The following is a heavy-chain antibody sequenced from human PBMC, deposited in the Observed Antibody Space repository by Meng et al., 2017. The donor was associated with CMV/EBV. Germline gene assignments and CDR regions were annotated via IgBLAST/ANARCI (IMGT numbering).Heavy chain of an antibody. CDR2: IYYSGST. V-gene: IGHV4-39*07. CDR3: ARGGIAAAGLH. D-gene: IGHD6-13*01. J-gene: IGHJ4*02. CDR1: GGSSSSSSYY. Sequence: QLQPQESGPGPVKPSETLSLTCTGSGGSSSSSSYYWGWIRQPPGKGLEWIGSIYYSGSTYYNPSLKSRVTISVDTSKNQFSLKLSSVTAADTAVYYCARGGIAAAGLHWGQGTLVTVSS.